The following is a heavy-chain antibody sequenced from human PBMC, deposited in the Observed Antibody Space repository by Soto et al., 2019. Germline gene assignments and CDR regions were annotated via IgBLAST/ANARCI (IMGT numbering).Heavy chain of an antibody. CDR3: AKDRDTAMVASGGMDV. J-gene: IGHJ6*02. V-gene: IGHV3-23*01. CDR2: ISGSGGST. D-gene: IGHD5-18*01. CDR1: GFTFSSYA. Sequence: EVQLLESGGGLVQPGGSLRLSCAASGFTFSSYAMSWVRQAPGKGLEWVSAISGSGGSTYYADSVKGRFTISRDNSKNTLYLQMNSLRAEDTAVYYCAKDRDTAMVASGGMDVWGQGTTVTVSS.